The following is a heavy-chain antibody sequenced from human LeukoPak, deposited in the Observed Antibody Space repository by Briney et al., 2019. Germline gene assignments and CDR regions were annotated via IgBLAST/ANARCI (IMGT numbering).Heavy chain of an antibody. D-gene: IGHD3-3*01. CDR1: GYTFTSYG. Sequence: VASVKVSCKASGYTFTSYGISWVRQAPGQGLEWMGWISAYNGITNYAQKLQGRVTMTTDTSTSTAYMELRSLRSDDTAVYYCAGGVYDFWSGLNWFDPWGQGTLVTVSS. V-gene: IGHV1-18*01. J-gene: IGHJ5*02. CDR3: AGGVYDFWSGLNWFDP. CDR2: ISAYNGIT.